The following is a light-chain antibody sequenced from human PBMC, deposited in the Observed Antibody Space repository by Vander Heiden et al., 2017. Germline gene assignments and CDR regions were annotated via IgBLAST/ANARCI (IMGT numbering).Light chain of an antibody. CDR2: EVS. Sequence: QAVLTQPASESGSPGQSITIYCTGTSSAIGDHDHVSWYQQHPGKVPKVIIYEVSKRPSGVSNRFSGSKSGNTASLTISGLQAEDDADYYCCSYTRSSTLVFGTGTKVTAL. CDR1: SSAIGDHDH. J-gene: IGLJ1*01. V-gene: IGLV2-14*01. CDR3: CSYTRSSTLV.